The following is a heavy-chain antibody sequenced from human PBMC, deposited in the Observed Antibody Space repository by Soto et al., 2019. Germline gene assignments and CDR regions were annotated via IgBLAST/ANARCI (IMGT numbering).Heavy chain of an antibody. CDR3: ARLRIAGYYYYGMDV. CDR1: GGSISSYY. J-gene: IGHJ6*02. Sequence: QVQLQESGPGLVKPSETLSLTCTVSGGSISSYYWSWIRQPPGKGLEWIGYIYYSGSTNYNPSLKSRVTISVDTSKNQFSLKLSSVTAADTAVYYCARLRIAGYYYYGMDVWGQGTTVTVSS. V-gene: IGHV4-59*01. CDR2: IYYSGST. D-gene: IGHD6-13*01.